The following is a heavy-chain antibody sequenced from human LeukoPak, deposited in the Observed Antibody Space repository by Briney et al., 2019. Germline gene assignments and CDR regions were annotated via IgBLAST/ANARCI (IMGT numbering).Heavy chain of an antibody. D-gene: IGHD6-13*01. CDR2: IYYSGST. CDR1: GGSISSGDYY. V-gene: IGHV4-30-4*01. Sequence: SETLSLTCTVSGGSISSGDYYWSWIRQPPGKGLEWIGYIYYSGSTYYNPSLKSRVTISVDTSKNQFSLKLSSVTAADTAVYYCAREKYSSSSNWFDPWGQGTLVTVSS. CDR3: AREKYSSSSNWFDP. J-gene: IGHJ5*02.